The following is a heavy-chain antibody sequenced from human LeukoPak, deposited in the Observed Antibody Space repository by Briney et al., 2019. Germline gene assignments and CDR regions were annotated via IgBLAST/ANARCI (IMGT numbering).Heavy chain of an antibody. J-gene: IGHJ6*02. Sequence: SETLSLTCTVSDGSLSSYYWSWIRQPPGKGLEWTGYIYYSGSTNYNPSLKSRVTISVDTSKNQFSLKLSSVTAADTAVYYCARGTVTLYYYYGMDVWGQGTTVTVSS. CDR2: IYYSGST. V-gene: IGHV4-59*01. CDR3: ARGTVTLYYYYGMDV. D-gene: IGHD4-11*01. CDR1: DGSLSSYY.